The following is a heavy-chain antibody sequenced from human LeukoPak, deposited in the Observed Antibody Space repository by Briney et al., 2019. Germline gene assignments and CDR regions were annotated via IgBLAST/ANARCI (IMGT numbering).Heavy chain of an antibody. CDR2: MNPNSGNT. D-gene: IGHD3-3*01. Sequence: GASVKVSCKASGYTFTSYDINWVRQATGQGLEWMGWMNPNSGNTGYAQKFQGRVTMTRNTSISTAYMELSSLRSEDTAVYYCARGPPMLRYDFWSGYYKDYYYYGMDVWGQGTTVTVSS. CDR1: GYTFTSYD. V-gene: IGHV1-8*01. CDR3: ARGPPMLRYDFWSGYYKDYYYYGMDV. J-gene: IGHJ6*02.